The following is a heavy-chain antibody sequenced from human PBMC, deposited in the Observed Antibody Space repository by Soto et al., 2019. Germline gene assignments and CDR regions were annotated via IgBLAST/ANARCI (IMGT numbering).Heavy chain of an antibody. J-gene: IGHJ6*02. CDR1: GFTFSSYA. CDR3: ARDQGGTTLYYHGMDV. D-gene: IGHD1-7*01. CDR2: ISYDGSNK. Sequence: QVQLVASGGGVVQPGRSLRLSCAASGFTFSSYAMHWVRQAPGQGLEWVALISYDGSNKYYADSVKGRFTISRDNSKNTLYLQMNSLRPEDTAVYHCARDQGGTTLYYHGMDVWGQGTTVTVSS. V-gene: IGHV3-30-3*01.